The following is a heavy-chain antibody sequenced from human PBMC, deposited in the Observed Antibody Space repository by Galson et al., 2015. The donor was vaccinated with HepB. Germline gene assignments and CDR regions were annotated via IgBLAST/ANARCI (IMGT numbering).Heavy chain of an antibody. CDR2: FYSGSST. CDR1: GFTVRSNY. D-gene: IGHD3-10*01. Sequence: SLRHYAAASGFTVRSNYMSWVRQAPGEGLEWVPGFYSGSSTYYADSVKGRFTISRDNSKNTLFLQMNSLRTEDTAVYYCARDRGLYGSGSYAVDYWGQGTLVTVSS. V-gene: IGHV3-66*02. CDR3: ARDRGLYGSGSYAVDY. J-gene: IGHJ4*02.